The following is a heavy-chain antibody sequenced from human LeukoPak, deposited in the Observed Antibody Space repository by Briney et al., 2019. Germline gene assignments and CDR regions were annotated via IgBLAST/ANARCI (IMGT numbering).Heavy chain of an antibody. D-gene: IGHD6-13*01. Sequence: SETLSLTCTVSGGSITSYYWSWIRQPPGKGLEWIGYLYYSGNSYYNPSLKSRVTISVDTSKNKCSLKLSSMTAADTAVYYCASYSNSWYYFAYWGQGTLVTVSS. CDR3: ASYSNSWYYFAY. V-gene: IGHV4-59*01. CDR2: LYYSGNS. CDR1: GGSITSYY. J-gene: IGHJ4*02.